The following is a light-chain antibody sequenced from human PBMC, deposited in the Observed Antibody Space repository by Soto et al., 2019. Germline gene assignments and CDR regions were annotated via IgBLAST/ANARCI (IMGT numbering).Light chain of an antibody. CDR2: DTS. CDR3: QQYVTSHPGT. J-gene: IGKJ1*01. V-gene: IGKV3-15*01. Sequence: EVVMRQSPATLSVSPGEGATRSCRASQGIGDTLACYQHKPGQTPRLLIYDTSTRATGVPTRFSGSRSGTDFTLTISRLEHEDFAAYYCQQYVTSHPGTFGQGTKVDIK. CDR1: QGIGDT.